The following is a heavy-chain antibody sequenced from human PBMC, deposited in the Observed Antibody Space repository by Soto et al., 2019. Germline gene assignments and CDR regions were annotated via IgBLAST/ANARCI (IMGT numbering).Heavy chain of an antibody. CDR2: IYPGDSDT. CDR1: GYSFTSYW. J-gene: IGHJ6*02. Sequence: PGESLKISCXGSGYSFTSYWIGWVRQMPGKGLEWMGIIYPGDSDTRYSPSFQGQVTISADKSISTAYLQWSSLKASDTAMYYCARLVVVPAAIQGEVPPSPGMDVWGQGTTVTVSS. V-gene: IGHV5-51*01. CDR3: ARLVVVPAAIQGEVPPSPGMDV. D-gene: IGHD2-2*02.